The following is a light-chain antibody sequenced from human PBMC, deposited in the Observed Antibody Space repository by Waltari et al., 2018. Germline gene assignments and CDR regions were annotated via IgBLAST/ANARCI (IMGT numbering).Light chain of an antibody. CDR3: AAWDDSLSVSYV. J-gene: IGLJ1*01. CDR2: RDD. V-gene: IGLV1-47*01. Sequence: QSVLTQPPSVSGTPGQTVTISCFGTNSNIGRNSVFWYQQLPGTAPKLLIYRDDQRPSGVPDRFSGSKSGTSASLAIRGLRSEDEADYYSAAWDDSLSVSYVFGSGTKVTV. CDR1: NSNIGRNS.